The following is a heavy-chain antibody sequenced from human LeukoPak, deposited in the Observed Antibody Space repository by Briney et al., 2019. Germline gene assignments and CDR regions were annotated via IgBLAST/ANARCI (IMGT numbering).Heavy chain of an antibody. J-gene: IGHJ4*02. CDR3: AGELGDYSSGWYYFDY. CDR2: TYYRSKWYN. D-gene: IGHD6-19*01. V-gene: IGHV6-1*01. Sequence: SQTLSLTCAISGDSVSSNSAAWNWIRQSPSRGLEWLGRTYYRSKWYNDYAVSVKSRITINPDTSKNQFSLQLNSVTPEDTAVYYCAGELGDYSSGWYYFDYWGQGTLVTVSS. CDR1: GDSVSSNSAA.